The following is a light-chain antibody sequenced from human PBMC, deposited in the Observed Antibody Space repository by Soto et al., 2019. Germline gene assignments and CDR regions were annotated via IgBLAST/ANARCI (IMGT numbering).Light chain of an antibody. CDR2: GAS. CDR3: QQHGSSIT. CDR1: QSVSSTS. J-gene: IGKJ4*01. Sequence: EIVLTQSPGTLSLSPGERATLSCRASQSVSSTSLAWYQQKPGQAPRLLIYGASSRATGIPDRFSGSGSETDFILTISRLEPEDFAVYYCQQHGSSITFGGGTKVEIK. V-gene: IGKV3-20*01.